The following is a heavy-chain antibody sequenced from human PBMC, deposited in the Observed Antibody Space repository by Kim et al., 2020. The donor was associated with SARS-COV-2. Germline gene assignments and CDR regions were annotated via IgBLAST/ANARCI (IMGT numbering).Heavy chain of an antibody. D-gene: IGHD3-10*01. Sequence: ASVKVSCKASGYTFTSYAMHWVRQAPGQRLEWMGWINAGNGNTKYSQKFQGRVTITRDTSASTAYMELSSLRSEDTAVYYCARPDIWFGELLDYWGQGTLVTVSS. J-gene: IGHJ4*02. V-gene: IGHV1-3*01. CDR3: ARPDIWFGELLDY. CDR2: INAGNGNT. CDR1: GYTFTSYA.